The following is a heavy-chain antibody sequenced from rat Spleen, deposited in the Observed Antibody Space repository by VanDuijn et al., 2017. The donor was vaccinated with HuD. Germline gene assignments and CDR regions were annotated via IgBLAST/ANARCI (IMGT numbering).Heavy chain of an antibody. CDR1: GFTFSDYN. J-gene: IGHJ2*01. CDR3: ARPPTGVDY. V-gene: IGHV5-7*01. D-gene: IGHD3-4*01. Sequence: EVQLVESGGGLVQPGRSLKLSCAVSGFTFSDYNMAWVRQAPKKGLEWVATISYDGSSTYYRDSVKGRFTISRDNAKSTLYLQMDSLRSEDTATYYCARPPTGVDYWGQGVMVTVSS. CDR2: ISYDGSST.